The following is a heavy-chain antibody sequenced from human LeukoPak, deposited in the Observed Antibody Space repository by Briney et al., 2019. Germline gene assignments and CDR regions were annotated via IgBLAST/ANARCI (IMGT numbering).Heavy chain of an antibody. J-gene: IGHJ6*02. CDR1: GYTFTSYG. CDR3: AYSYSVGGDYYYGMDV. V-gene: IGHV1-18*01. D-gene: IGHD2-15*01. Sequence: ASVQVSCKASGYTFTSYGISWMRQAPGRGLEWMGWISAYNGNTNYAQKLQGRVTMTTDTSTSTAYMELRSLGSDDTAVYYCAYSYSVGGDYYYGMDVWGQGTTVTVSS. CDR2: ISAYNGNT.